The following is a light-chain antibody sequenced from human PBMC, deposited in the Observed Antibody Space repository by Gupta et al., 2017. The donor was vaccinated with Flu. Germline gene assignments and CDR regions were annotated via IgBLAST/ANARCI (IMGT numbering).Light chain of an antibody. CDR2: DNN. CDR1: SSNIGAGYD. CDR3: QSYDSSLSALYV. J-gene: IGLJ1*01. Sequence: ISCTGRSSNIGAGYDVHWYQQLPGAAANLLIYDNNNRHSGVADRVSGSKSGTSASLAITRLQAEDEDDYYCQSYDSSLSALYVFGTGTKITVL. V-gene: IGLV1-40*01.